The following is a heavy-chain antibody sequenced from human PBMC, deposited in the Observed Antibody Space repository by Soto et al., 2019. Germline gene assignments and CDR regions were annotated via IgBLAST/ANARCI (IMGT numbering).Heavy chain of an antibody. D-gene: IGHD2-21*01. Sequence: EVQLVESGGGLVQPGRSLRLSCAASGFTFDDYAMHWVRQRPGKGLEWVSGIDWNSGSVDYAGSLKGRFTIYRDNADKAVYLQMRSLRADDTDLYYCVKGRGPYQVKYGMDVWGQGTTVTVSS. CDR2: IDWNSGSV. CDR1: GFTFDDYA. V-gene: IGHV3-9*01. J-gene: IGHJ6*02. CDR3: VKGRGPYQVKYGMDV.